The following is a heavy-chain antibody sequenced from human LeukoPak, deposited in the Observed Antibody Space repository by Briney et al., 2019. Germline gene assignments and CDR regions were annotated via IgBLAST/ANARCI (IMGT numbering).Heavy chain of an antibody. J-gene: IGHJ6*03. D-gene: IGHD5/OR15-5a*01. CDR2: IYYSGST. CDR1: GGSISSHY. CDR3: ARSIYDFGYYYYMDV. V-gene: IGHV4-59*11. Sequence: SETLSLTCTVSGGSISSHYWSWLRQPPGKGLEWFGYIYYSGSTNYNPSLKSRVTISVDTSKNQFSLKLSSVTAADTAVYYCARSIYDFGYYYYMDVWGEGTTVTVSS.